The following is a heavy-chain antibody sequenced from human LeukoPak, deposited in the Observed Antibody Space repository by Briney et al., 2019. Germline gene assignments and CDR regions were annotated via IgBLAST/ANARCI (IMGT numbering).Heavy chain of an antibody. CDR2: INWNTNSI. CDR1: GFTFDDYA. D-gene: IGHD6-19*01. CDR3: AKGSSGWSTDAFDI. V-gene: IGHV3-9*01. J-gene: IGHJ3*02. Sequence: GGSLRLSCAASGFTFDDYAMHLVRQAPGKGLEWVSGINWNTNSIKYADSVKGRFTISRDNAKNSLYLQMNSLRAEDTAFYYCAKGSSGWSTDAFDIWGQGTMVTVSS.